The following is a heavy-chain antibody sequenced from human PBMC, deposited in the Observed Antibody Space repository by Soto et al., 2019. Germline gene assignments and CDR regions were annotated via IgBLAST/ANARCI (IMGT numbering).Heavy chain of an antibody. CDR1: GGTFSSYA. CDR2: IIPIFGTA. CDR3: ARERYSSSSSGYYPFDY. J-gene: IGHJ4*02. V-gene: IGHV1-69*01. D-gene: IGHD6-6*01. Sequence: QVQLVQSGAEVKKPGSSVKVSCKASGGTFSSYAISWVRQAPGQGLEWMGGIIPIFGTANYAQKFQGRVTITADESTSTAYMELSSLRSEHTAVYYCARERYSSSSSGYYPFDYWGQGTLVTVSS.